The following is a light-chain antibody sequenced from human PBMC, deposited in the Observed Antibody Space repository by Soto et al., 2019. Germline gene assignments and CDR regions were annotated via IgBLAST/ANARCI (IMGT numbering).Light chain of an antibody. CDR1: QSVSSN. CDR3: RQYNNWPPWT. V-gene: IGKV3-15*01. J-gene: IGKJ1*01. CDR2: GAS. Sequence: EIVMTQSPATLSVSPGERATLSCRASQSVSSNLAWYQQKPGQAPRLLIYGASTRATGIPARFSGSGSGTEFTLTISSLQSEDFAVYYCRQYNNWPPWTVGQGTKVDSK.